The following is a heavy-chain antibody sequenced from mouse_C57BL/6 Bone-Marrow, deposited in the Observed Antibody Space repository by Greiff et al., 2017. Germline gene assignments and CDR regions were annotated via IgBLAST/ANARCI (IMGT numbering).Heavy chain of an antibody. J-gene: IGHJ1*03. D-gene: IGHD1-1*01. CDR3: ARDEILRSLYWYFDV. CDR1: GFTFSSYA. V-gene: IGHV5-4*01. Sequence: VMLVESGGGLVKPGGSLKLSCAASGFTFSSYAMSWVRQTPEKRLEWVATISDGGSYTYYPDNVKGRFTISRDNAKNNLYLQMSHLKSEDTAMYYCARDEILRSLYWYFDVWGTGTTVTVSS. CDR2: ISDGGSYT.